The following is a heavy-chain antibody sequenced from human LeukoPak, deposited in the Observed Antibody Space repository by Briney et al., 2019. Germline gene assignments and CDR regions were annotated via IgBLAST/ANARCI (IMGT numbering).Heavy chain of an antibody. D-gene: IGHD3-22*01. CDR3: AKVLSSYYYDSSGYSYFDY. V-gene: IGHV3-23*01. CDR2: ISGSGGST. Sequence: PGGSLRLSCAASGFAFSSYAMSWVRQAPGKGLEWVSAISGSGGSTYYADSVKGRFTISRDNSKNTLYLQMNSLRAEDTAVYYCAKVLSSYYYDSSGYSYFDYWGQGILVTVSS. CDR1: GFAFSSYA. J-gene: IGHJ4*02.